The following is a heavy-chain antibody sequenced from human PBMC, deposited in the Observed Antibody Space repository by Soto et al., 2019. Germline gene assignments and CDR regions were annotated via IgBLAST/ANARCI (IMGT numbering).Heavy chain of an antibody. J-gene: IGHJ4*02. Sequence: QVQLVQSGAEVKKPGASVKVSCEASGYSFATYGFSWVRQAPGQGLECVGWISAHNGDTHYSQKFQGRVTLTTDTSTNTGYMELRSLTSDDTAVYFCATEPIYYNDGSGYYPLGHWGQGTLVTVSS. V-gene: IGHV1-18*04. CDR2: ISAHNGDT. CDR3: ATEPIYYNDGSGYYPLGH. CDR1: GYSFATYG. D-gene: IGHD3-22*01.